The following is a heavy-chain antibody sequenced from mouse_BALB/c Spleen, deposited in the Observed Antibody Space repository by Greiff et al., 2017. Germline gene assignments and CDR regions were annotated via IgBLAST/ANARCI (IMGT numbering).Heavy chain of an antibody. CDR2: IDPENGNT. D-gene: IGHD2-14*01. CDR1: GYTFTSYW. Sequence: VQLQQPGAELVKPGASVKLSCKASGYTFTSYWMHWVKQRPEQGLEWIGWIDPENGNTIYDPKFQGKASITADTSSNTAYLQLSSLTSEDTAVYYCARFYRYDGAYFDYWGQGTTLTVSS. J-gene: IGHJ2*01. V-gene: IGHV14-1*02. CDR3: ARFYRYDGAYFDY.